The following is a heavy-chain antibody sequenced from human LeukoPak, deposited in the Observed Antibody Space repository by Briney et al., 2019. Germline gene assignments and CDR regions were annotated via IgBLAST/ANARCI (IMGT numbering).Heavy chain of an antibody. CDR1: GGTFSSYA. D-gene: IGHD3-22*01. CDR3: AGDHGYYYDSSGYYYFDY. J-gene: IGHJ4*02. CDR2: IIPIFGTA. V-gene: IGHV1-69*13. Sequence: GASVKVSCKASGGTFSSYAISWVRQAPGQGLERMGGIIPIFGTANYAQKFQGRVTITADESTSTAYMELSSLRSEDTAVYYCAGDHGYYYDSSGYYYFDYWGQGTLVTVSS.